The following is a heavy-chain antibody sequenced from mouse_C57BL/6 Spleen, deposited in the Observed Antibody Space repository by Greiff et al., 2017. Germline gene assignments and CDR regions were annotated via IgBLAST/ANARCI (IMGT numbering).Heavy chain of an antibody. CDR2: ISDGGSYT. CDR3: ARDGGQLRLSFAY. V-gene: IGHV5-4*01. Sequence: EVKLVESGGGLVKPGGSLKLSCAASGFTFSSYAMSWVRQTPEKRLEWVATISDGGSYTYYPDNVKGRFTITRDNAKNNLYLQMSHLKSEDTAMYYCARDGGQLRLSFAYWGQGTLVTVSA. J-gene: IGHJ3*01. D-gene: IGHD3-2*02. CDR1: GFTFSSYA.